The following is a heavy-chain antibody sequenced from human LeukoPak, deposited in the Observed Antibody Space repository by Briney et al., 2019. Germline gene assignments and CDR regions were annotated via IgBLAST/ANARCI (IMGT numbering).Heavy chain of an antibody. Sequence: GRSLRLSCAASGFTFSNYAMHWVRQAPGTGLELVAVIWFDGTNKYYGDSVRGRFTISRDNSKNRLYLQMNSLRAEDTAVYYWAKARGSGWHDPWYLDYWGQGTLVSVSS. CDR1: GFTFSNYA. D-gene: IGHD6-19*01. CDR2: IWFDGTNK. J-gene: IGHJ4*02. CDR3: AKARGSGWHDPWYLDY. V-gene: IGHV3-33*06.